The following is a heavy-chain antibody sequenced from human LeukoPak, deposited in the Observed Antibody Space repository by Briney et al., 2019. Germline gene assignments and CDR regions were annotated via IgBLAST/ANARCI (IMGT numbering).Heavy chain of an antibody. D-gene: IGHD3-3*02. CDR1: GLTSVNYG. Sequence: GGSLRLSCAASGLTSVNYGANWVRQAPGKGLEWVSYITTSSTVYYADSVKGRFTISRDNAKNSLYLQMNSLRAEDTAVYHCAIRFDYWGQGSLVTVSS. J-gene: IGHJ4*02. CDR2: ITTSSTV. V-gene: IGHV3-48*01. CDR3: AIRFDY.